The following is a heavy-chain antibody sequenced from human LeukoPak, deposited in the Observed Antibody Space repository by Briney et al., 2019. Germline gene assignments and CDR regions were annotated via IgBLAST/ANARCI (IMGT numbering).Heavy chain of an antibody. D-gene: IGHD3-16*01. J-gene: IGHJ5*02. Sequence: SESLSLTCAVFGYSITSGFSWGWIRQPPGKGLEWIGTITHSASTDYKSTLESRLTISMDTSKNQFSLRLTSVTAADTAVYYCAREGAVPGIDPWGQGTLVTLS. CDR1: GYSITSGFS. CDR3: AREGAVPGIDP. CDR2: ITHSAST. V-gene: IGHV4-38-2*02.